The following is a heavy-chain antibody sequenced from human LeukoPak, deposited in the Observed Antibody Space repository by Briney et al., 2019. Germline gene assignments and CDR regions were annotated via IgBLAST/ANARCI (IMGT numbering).Heavy chain of an antibody. CDR3: AKDQYSYGSLYYFDY. D-gene: IGHD5-18*01. CDR2: ISGSGGST. V-gene: IGHV3-23*01. J-gene: IGHJ4*02. CDR1: GFTFDDYA. Sequence: PGGSLRLSCAASGFTFDDYAMHWVRQAPGKGLEWVSAISGSGGSTYYADSVKGRFTISRDNSKNTLYLQMNSLRAEDTAVYYCAKDQYSYGSLYYFDYWGQGTLVTVSS.